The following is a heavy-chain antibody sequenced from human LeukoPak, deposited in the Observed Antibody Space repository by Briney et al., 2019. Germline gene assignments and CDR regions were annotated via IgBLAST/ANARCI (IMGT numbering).Heavy chain of an antibody. Sequence: ASVKVSCKVSGYTLTELSMHWVRQAPGKGLEWMGGFDPEDGETIYAQKFQGRVTMTEDTSTDTAYMGLSSLRSEDTAVYYCATGLHVRYPDAFGIWGQGTMVTVSS. D-gene: IGHD3-9*01. CDR3: ATGLHVRYPDAFGI. V-gene: IGHV1-24*01. CDR1: GYTLTELS. J-gene: IGHJ3*02. CDR2: FDPEDGET.